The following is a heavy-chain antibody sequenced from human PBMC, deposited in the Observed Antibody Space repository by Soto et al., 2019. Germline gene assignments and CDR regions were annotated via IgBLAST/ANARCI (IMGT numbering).Heavy chain of an antibody. V-gene: IGHV4-31*03. CDR1: GDSISRIDYY. D-gene: IGHD3-22*01. CDR3: AREGGSYDSGGYLIRGAIDI. CDR2: IYFRGNT. Sequence: NPSETLSLTCSVSGDSISRIDYYWTWIRQHPEKGLEWIGNIYFRGNTYYSPSLESRLTISVDTSKNQFSLKLTSVTAADTAVYYCAREGGSYDSGGYLIRGAIDIWGQGTMVTVSS. J-gene: IGHJ3*02.